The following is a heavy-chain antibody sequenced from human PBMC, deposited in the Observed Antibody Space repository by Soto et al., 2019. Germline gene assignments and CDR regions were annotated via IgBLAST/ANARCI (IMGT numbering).Heavy chain of an antibody. J-gene: IGHJ4*02. CDR2: ISGSGGST. CDR3: AKDDIRSGWYEDY. D-gene: IGHD6-19*01. CDR1: GFTFSSYA. V-gene: IGHV3-23*01. Sequence: PGGSLRLSCAASGFTFSSYAMSWVRQAPGKGLEWVSAISGSGGSTYYADSVKGRFTISRDNSKNTLHLQMNSLRAEDTAVYYCAKDDIRSGWYEDYWGQGTLVTVSS.